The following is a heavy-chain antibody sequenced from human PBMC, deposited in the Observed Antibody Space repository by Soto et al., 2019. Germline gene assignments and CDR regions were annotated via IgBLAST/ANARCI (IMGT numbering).Heavy chain of an antibody. J-gene: IGHJ3*02. V-gene: IGHV4-59*01. Sequence: QVQLQESGPGLVKPSETLSLTCTVSGGSISSYYWSWIRQPPGKGLEWIGYIYYSGSTNYNPSLKSRVTISVDTSKNQFSLKLSSVTAADTAVYYCARDPYGDPTLPDAFDIWGQGTMVTVSS. CDR1: GGSISSYY. CDR2: IYYSGST. D-gene: IGHD4-17*01. CDR3: ARDPYGDPTLPDAFDI.